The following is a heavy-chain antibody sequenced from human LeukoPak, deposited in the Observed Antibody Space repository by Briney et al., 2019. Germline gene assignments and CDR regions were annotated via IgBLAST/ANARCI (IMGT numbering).Heavy chain of an antibody. J-gene: IGHJ4*02. CDR3: AKGMSGSYYDY. D-gene: IGHD1-26*01. CDR2: ISYDGSNK. CDR1: GFTFSSYG. Sequence: PGGSLRLSCAASGFTFSSYGMHWVRQAPGKGLEWVAVISYDGSNKYYADSVKGRFTISRDNSKNTLYLQMNSLRAEDTAVYYCAKGMSGSYYDYWGQGTLVIVSS. V-gene: IGHV3-30*18.